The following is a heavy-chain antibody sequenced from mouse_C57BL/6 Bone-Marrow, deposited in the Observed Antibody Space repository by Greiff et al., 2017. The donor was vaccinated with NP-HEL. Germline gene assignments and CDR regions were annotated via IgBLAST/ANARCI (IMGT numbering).Heavy chain of an antibody. CDR2: IYPSDSET. D-gene: IGHD1-1*01. V-gene: IGHV1-61*01. CDR1: GYTFTSYW. J-gene: IGHJ3*01. CDR3: AIPFYGSSSAWFAY. Sequence: QVQLKQSGAELVRPGSSVKLSCKASGYTFTSYWMDWVKQRPGQGLEWIGNIYPSDSETHYNQKFKDKAKLTVDKSSSTAYMQLSSLTSEDSAVYYCAIPFYGSSSAWFAYWGQGTLVTVSA.